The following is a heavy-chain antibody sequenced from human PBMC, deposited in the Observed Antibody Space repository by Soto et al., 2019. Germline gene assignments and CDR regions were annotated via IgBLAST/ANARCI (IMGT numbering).Heavy chain of an antibody. CDR3: AKGRTGITIFGVVTPSDY. J-gene: IGHJ4*02. V-gene: IGHV3-23*01. CDR1: GFTFSSYA. D-gene: IGHD3-3*01. Sequence: EVQLLESGGGLVQPGGSLRLSCAASGFTFSSYAMSWVRQAPGKGLEWVSAISGSGGSTYYADSVKGRFTISRDNSKNTLYLQMNRLRAEDTAVYYCAKGRTGITIFGVVTPSDYWGQGTLVTVSS. CDR2: ISGSGGST.